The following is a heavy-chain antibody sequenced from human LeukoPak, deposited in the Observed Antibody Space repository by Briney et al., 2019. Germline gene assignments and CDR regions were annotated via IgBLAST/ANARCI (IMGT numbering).Heavy chain of an antibody. V-gene: IGHV1-69*13. CDR3: ARRSVVVVAATLNFYGMDV. CDR1: GGTFSSYA. D-gene: IGHD2-15*01. CDR2: IIPIFGTA. Sequence: SVNVSCKASGGTFSSYAISWVRQAPGQGLEWMGGIIPIFGTANYAQKFQGRVTITADESTSTAYMELSSLRSEDTAVYYCARRSVVVVAATLNFYGMDVWGQGTTVTVSS. J-gene: IGHJ6*02.